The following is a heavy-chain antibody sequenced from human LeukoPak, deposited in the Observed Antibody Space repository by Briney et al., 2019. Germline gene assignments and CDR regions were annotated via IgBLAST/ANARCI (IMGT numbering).Heavy chain of an antibody. J-gene: IGHJ4*02. Sequence: SETLSLTCTVSGGSISSYYWSWVRQPPGKGLEWVGYISYSGTTNYNPSLKSRVTISVETSKKQFSLNLTYGNATETAVYSCARXGGKYSPLGYWSQGTLVTVSS. CDR1: GGSISSYY. D-gene: IGHD3-16*01. V-gene: IGHV4-59*01. CDR3: ARXGGKYSPLGY. CDR2: ISYSGTT.